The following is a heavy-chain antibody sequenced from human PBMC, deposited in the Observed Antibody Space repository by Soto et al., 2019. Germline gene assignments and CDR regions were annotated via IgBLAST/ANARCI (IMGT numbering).Heavy chain of an antibody. J-gene: IGHJ4*02. CDR1: GFTFNNAW. CDR3: TTEPDYSNYFDY. V-gene: IGHV3-15*07. Sequence: EVQLVESGGGLVKPGGSLRLSCAASGFTFNNAWMNWVRQAPGKGLEWVGRIRSKADGGTTDYAASVKDRFTISRDDSXXXXXXXXXXXXXXDTAVYYCTTEPDYSNYFDYWGQGTLVTVSS. CDR2: IRSKADGGTT. D-gene: IGHD4-4*01.